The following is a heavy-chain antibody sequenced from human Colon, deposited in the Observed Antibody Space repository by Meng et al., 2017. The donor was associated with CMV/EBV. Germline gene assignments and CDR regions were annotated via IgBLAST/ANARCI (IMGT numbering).Heavy chain of an antibody. V-gene: IGHV4-4*07. Sequence: SETLSLTCTVSGGSINGYYLNWIRQPTGKGLEWIGSISDSGRTWYIPSLKRRVAIAVDPSKNQSSLKLSSVTGADTAVYYCAGGKYNYILDYWGQGSLVTVSS. CDR1: GGSINGYY. CDR3: AGGKYNYILDY. J-gene: IGHJ4*02. D-gene: IGHD5-18*01. CDR2: ISDSGRT.